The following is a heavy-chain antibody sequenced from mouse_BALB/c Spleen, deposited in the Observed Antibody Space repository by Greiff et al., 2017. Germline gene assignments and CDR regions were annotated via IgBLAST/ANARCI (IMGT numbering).Heavy chain of an antibody. CDR2: INPSNGGT. Sequence: VQLQESGAELVKPGASVKLSCKASGYTFTSYYMYWVKQRPGQGLEWIGEINPSNGGTNFNEKFKSKATLTVDKSSSTAYMQLSSLTSEDSAVYYCTRGEICLLRFADWGQGTLVTVSA. CDR3: TRGEICLLRFAD. J-gene: IGHJ3*01. V-gene: IGHV1S81*02. CDR1: GYTFTSYY. D-gene: IGHD1-1*01.